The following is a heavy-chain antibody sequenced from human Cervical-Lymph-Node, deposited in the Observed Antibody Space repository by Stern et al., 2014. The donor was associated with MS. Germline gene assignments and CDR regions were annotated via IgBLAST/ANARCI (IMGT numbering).Heavy chain of an antibody. Sequence: QVQLVKSGAAVKKPGSSVKVSCKSSGDTFSTHAISWVRQATGQGLERMGRIIPSLESTDYSQKFQGSLTIDADESSNTAYMELSSLTPDDTAVYYCAREKSDCSGGSCFSSLDYWGQGTLVTVSS. CDR3: AREKSDCSGGSCFSSLDY. J-gene: IGHJ4*02. D-gene: IGHD2-15*01. CDR1: GDTFSTHA. V-gene: IGHV1-69*11. CDR2: IIPSLEST.